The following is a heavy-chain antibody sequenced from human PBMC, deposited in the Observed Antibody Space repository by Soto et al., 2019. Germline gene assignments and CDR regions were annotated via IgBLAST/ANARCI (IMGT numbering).Heavy chain of an antibody. CDR2: IYYSGST. V-gene: IGHV4-39*01. J-gene: IGHJ5*02. D-gene: IGHD5-12*01. CDR1: GGSISSSSYY. Sequence: SETLSLTCTVSGGSISSSSYYWGWIRQPPGKGLEWIGSIYYSGSTYYNPSLKSRVTISVDTSKNQFSLKLSSVTAADTAVYYCARDIVANWFDPWGQGTLVTVS. CDR3: ARDIVANWFDP.